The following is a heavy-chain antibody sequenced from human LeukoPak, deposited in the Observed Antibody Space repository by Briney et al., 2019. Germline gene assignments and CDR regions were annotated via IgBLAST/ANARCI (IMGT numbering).Heavy chain of an antibody. V-gene: IGHV4-34*01. D-gene: IGHD2-15*01. CDR1: GGSFSGYY. Sequence: PSETLSLTCAVYGGSFSGYYWSWIRQPPGKGLEWIGEINHSGSTHYNPSLKSRVTISVDTSKSQFSPKVSSVTAADTAVYYCARGRLPTDPWGQGTLVTVSS. CDR2: INHSGST. J-gene: IGHJ5*02. CDR3: ARGRLPTDP.